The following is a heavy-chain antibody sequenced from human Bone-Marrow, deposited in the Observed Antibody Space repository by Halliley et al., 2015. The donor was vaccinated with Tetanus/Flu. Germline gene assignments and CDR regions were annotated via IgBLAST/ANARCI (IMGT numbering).Heavy chain of an antibody. CDR2: IEYSGST. J-gene: IGHJ4*02. CDR3: AATVESRIGADY. CDR1: GVSVGSYS. D-gene: IGHD4-17*01. Sequence: TLSLTCTVSGVSVGSYSWNWIRQPPGKGLEWIGNIEYSGSTNSSPSLKSRVTMSLDTSRNSFSLRLTSVTAADRAVYYCAATVESRIGADYWGQGTLVTVSS. V-gene: IGHV4-59*08.